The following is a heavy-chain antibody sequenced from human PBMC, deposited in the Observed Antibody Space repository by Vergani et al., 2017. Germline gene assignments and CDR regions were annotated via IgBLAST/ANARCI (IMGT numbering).Heavy chain of an antibody. Sequence: QVQLVQSGAEVKKPGASVKVSCKASGYTFTGYYMHWVRQAPGQGLEWMGWINPNSGGTNYAQKFQGRVTMTRDTSISTAYMELSRLRSDDTAVYYCAREHMVATIGPYYFDYWGQGTMVTVSS. J-gene: IGHJ4*02. D-gene: IGHD5-12*01. CDR2: INPNSGGT. V-gene: IGHV1-2*02. CDR3: AREHMVATIGPYYFDY. CDR1: GYTFTGYY.